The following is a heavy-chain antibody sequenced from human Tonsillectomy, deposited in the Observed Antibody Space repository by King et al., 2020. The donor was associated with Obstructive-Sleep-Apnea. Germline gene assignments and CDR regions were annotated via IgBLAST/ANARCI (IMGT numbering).Heavy chain of an antibody. CDR1: GVSISGFY. CDR2: MYNSWST. J-gene: IGHJ3*02. V-gene: IGHV4-4*09. D-gene: IGHD1-1*01. CDR3: AIRKNDSPGFAFDI. Sequence: QLQESGPGLVKPSETLSLTCTVSGVSISGFYWSWIRQPPGKGLDWIGYMYNSWSTNYNPSRKSRVTISVDTSKNKFSLNLTSVTAADTAVYHFAIRKNDSPGFAFDIWGQGTMDTVSS.